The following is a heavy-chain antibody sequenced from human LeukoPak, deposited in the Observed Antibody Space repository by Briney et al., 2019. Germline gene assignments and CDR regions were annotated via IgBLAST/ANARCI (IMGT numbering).Heavy chain of an antibody. CDR2: IKQDGSEK. Sequence: GGSLRLSCAASGFTFSSYWMSWVRQAPGKGLEWVANIKQDGSEKYYVDSVKGRFTISRDNAKNSLYLQMNSLRAEDTAVYYCARVGPKHSSSLFDYWGQGTLVTVSS. CDR3: ARVGPKHSSSLFDY. CDR1: GFTFSSYW. J-gene: IGHJ4*02. V-gene: IGHV3-7*03. D-gene: IGHD6-13*01.